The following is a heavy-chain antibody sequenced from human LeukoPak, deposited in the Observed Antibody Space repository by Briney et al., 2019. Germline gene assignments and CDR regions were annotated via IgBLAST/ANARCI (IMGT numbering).Heavy chain of an antibody. J-gene: IGHJ3*02. CDR1: GYTFTSYY. D-gene: IGHD2-21*01. CDR3: ARAFPDDAFDI. CDR2: INPSGGST. V-gene: IGHV1-46*01. Sequence: GASVKVSCKASGYTFTSYYMHWVRQAPGQGLEWMGIINPSGGSTSYAQKFQGRVTMTRDMSTSTVYMELSSLRSEDTAVYYCARAFPDDAFDIWDQGTKVTVSS.